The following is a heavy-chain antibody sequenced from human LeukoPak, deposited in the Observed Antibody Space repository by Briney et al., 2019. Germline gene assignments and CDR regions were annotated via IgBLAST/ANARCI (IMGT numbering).Heavy chain of an antibody. CDR2: IYWNDDK. V-gene: IGHV2-5*01. D-gene: IGHD3-3*01. J-gene: IGHJ5*02. CDR1: GFSLSTSGVG. CDR3: AHRPSWSDFWSGSNTWFDP. Sequence: SGPTLANPTQTLTLTCTFSGFSLSTSGVGVGWIRQPPGKALEWLALIYWNDDKRYSPSLKSRLTITKDTSKNQVVLTMTNMDPVDTATYYCAHRPSWSDFWSGSNTWFDPWGQGTLVTVSS.